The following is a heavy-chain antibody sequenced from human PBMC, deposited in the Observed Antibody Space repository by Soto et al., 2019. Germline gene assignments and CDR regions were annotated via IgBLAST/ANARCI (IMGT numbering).Heavy chain of an antibody. J-gene: IGHJ6*02. Sequence: QEQLVQSGGGVVQPGRSLRLSCEASGFTFSRNAMHWVRQAPGKGLEWVAVISCDGNNQYYTDSVKGRFTISRDKSKNTRDVQMNSLRREDTAVYSCARYRQYSGFYYGMNVWSHWTTVTASS. CDR2: ISCDGNNQ. CDR1: GFTFSRNA. D-gene: IGHD5-12*01. V-gene: IGHV3-30-3*01. CDR3: ARYRQYSGFYYGMNV.